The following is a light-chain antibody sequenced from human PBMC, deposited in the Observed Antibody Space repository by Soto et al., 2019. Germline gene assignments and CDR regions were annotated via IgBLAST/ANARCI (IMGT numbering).Light chain of an antibody. CDR1: QSVSSY. CDR2: DAS. V-gene: IGKV3-11*01. CDR3: QHRSNWPIT. Sequence: EIVLTQSPATLSLSPGERATLSCRASQSVSSYLAWYPQKPGQAPRLLIYDASNRATGIPARFSGSGSGTDFTLTISSLEPEDFAVYYCQHRSNWPITFGQGTRLEIK. J-gene: IGKJ5*01.